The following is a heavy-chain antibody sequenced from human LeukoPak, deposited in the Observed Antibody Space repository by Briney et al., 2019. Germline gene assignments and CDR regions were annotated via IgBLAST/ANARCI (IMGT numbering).Heavy chain of an antibody. V-gene: IGHV3-33*01. CDR3: AREYHSGWYYFDY. J-gene: IGHJ4*02. CDR2: IWYDGSNK. D-gene: IGHD6-19*01. Sequence: PGGSLRLSCAASGFTFSSYGMHWVRQAPGKGLGWGAVIWYDGSNKYYADSVKGRFTISRDNSKNTLYLQMNSLRAEDTAVYYCAREYHSGWYYFDYWGQGTLVTVSS. CDR1: GFTFSSYG.